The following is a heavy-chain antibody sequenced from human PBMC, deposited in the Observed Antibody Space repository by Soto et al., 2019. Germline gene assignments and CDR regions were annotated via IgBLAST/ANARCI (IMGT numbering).Heavy chain of an antibody. D-gene: IGHD3-3*01. CDR3: AKDTVGGYSFWSGYYSDGLDV. CDR2: ISGSADGT. CDR1: GFTFDSYA. Sequence: EVKLLESGGGLAQPGGSLRLSCVGSGFTFDSYAISWVRQAPGERLQWIAAISGSADGTDYAHSVRGRFTISRDNAKKTLHLQRDSLRVEDTAVYFCAKDTVGGYSFWSGYYSDGLDVWGQGTLVTVS. J-gene: IGHJ3*01. V-gene: IGHV3-23*01.